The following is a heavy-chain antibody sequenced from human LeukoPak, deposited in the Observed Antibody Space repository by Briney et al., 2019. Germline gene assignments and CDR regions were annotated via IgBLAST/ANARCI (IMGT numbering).Heavy chain of an antibody. D-gene: IGHD3-22*01. CDR1: GFTFSSYG. Sequence: GGSLRLSCAASGFTFSSYGMHRVRQAPGKGLEWVAVISYDGSNKYYADSVKGRFTISRDNSKNTLYLQMNSLRAEDTAVYYCAKDAYYYDSSGYYRRVDYYYYMDVWGKGTTVTVSS. CDR3: AKDAYYYDSSGYYRRVDYYYYMDV. CDR2: ISYDGSNK. V-gene: IGHV3-30*18. J-gene: IGHJ6*03.